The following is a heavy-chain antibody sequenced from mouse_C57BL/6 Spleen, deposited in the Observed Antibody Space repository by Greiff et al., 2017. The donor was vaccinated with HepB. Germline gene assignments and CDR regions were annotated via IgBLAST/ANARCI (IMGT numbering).Heavy chain of an antibody. D-gene: IGHD1-1*01. CDR2: INPNNGGT. CDR1: GYTFTDYY. J-gene: IGHJ2*01. V-gene: IGHV1-26*01. CDR3: ARGGYYYGSSYGYFDY. Sequence: EVQLQQSGPELVKPGASVKISCKASGYTFTDYYMNWVKQSHGKSLEWIGDINPNNGGTSYNQKFKGKATLTVDKSSSTAYMELRSLTSEDSAVYYCARGGYYYGSSYGYFDYWGQSTTLTVSS.